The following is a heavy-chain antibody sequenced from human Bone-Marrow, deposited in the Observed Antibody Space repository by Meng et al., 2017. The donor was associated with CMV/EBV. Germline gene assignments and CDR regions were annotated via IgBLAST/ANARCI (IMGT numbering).Heavy chain of an antibody. Sequence: GESLKISCAASGSTVNSNYMSWVRQAPGKGLEWVGFIRSKAYGGTTEYAASVKGRFTISRDDSKSIAYLQMNGLKTEDTAVYYCTRDCSSTSCSPFDYWCQGTLVTVSS. J-gene: IGHJ4*02. V-gene: IGHV3-49*04. CDR2: IRSKAYGGTT. D-gene: IGHD2-2*01. CDR3: TRDCSSTSCSPFDY. CDR1: GSTVNSNY.